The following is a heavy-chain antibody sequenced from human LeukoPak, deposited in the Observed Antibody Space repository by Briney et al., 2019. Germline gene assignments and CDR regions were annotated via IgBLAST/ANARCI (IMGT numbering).Heavy chain of an antibody. CDR2: ISGSGGST. CDR3: AKGSSWYPFDY. CDR1: GFTFSSSA. J-gene: IGHJ4*02. D-gene: IGHD6-13*01. Sequence: GGSLRLSCAASGFTFSSSAMHWVRQAPGKGLEWVSAISGSGGSTYYADSVKGRFTISRDNSKNTLYLQMNSLRAEDTAVYYCAKGSSWYPFDYWGQGTLVTVSS. V-gene: IGHV3-23*01.